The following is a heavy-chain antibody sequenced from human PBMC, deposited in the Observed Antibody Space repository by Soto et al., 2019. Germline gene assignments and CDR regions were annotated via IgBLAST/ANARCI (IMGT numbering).Heavy chain of an antibody. Sequence: SETLSLTCAVSGVSISSSNWWNWVRQPPGKGLEWIGQIYHSGSTNYEPSLQGRVTISVDKSKNQFSMKLSSVTAADTAVYYCARTAYTYGHFDYWGQGTLVTVSS. D-gene: IGHD5-18*01. CDR3: ARTAYTYGHFDY. CDR1: GVSISSSNW. CDR2: IYHSGST. V-gene: IGHV4-4*02. J-gene: IGHJ4*02.